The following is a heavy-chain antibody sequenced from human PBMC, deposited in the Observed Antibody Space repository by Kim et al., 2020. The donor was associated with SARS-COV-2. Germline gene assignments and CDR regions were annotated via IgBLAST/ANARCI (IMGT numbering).Heavy chain of an antibody. J-gene: IGHJ4*02. CDR3: ATGVYSSSAVQDY. V-gene: IGHV4-39*01. D-gene: IGHD6-13*01. Sequence: NTSHKSRVTISIDTSKNQFSLKLSSVTAADTAVYYCATGVYSSSAVQDYWGQGTLVTVSS.